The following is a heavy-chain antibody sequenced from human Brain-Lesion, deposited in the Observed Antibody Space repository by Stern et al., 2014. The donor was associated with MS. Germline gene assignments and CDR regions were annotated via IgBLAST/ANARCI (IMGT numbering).Heavy chain of an antibody. D-gene: IGHD5-18*01. J-gene: IGHJ4*02. CDR3: ARDKEDTNMAFRYFDN. CDR1: GGSVGSGSYD. V-gene: IGHV4-61*02. Sequence: VQLVESGPGLVKPSQTLSLTCTVSGGSVGSGSYDWSWIRQPAGKGLEWIGRIYTTGSTYYNPSLQSRVPISIHTSTNQFPLRLPSVTAADTAVYYCARDKEDTNMAFRYFDNWGQGTLVTVSS. CDR2: IYTTGST.